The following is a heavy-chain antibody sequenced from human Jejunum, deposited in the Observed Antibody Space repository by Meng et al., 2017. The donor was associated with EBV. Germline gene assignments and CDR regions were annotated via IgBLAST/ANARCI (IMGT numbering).Heavy chain of an antibody. V-gene: IGHV4-39*07. CDR1: GGSTSSTSYF. Sequence: QGEMQGSGPRLVKPSAPLSLTCTVSGGSTSSTSYFWGWIRQPPGKGLEWIGTIHYSGNTYYNPSLKSRLSISLDTSQNQFSLKLNSVTAADTAVYYCVRERESSAQYWGQGTLVTVSS. CDR3: VRERESSAQY. J-gene: IGHJ4*02. CDR2: IHYSGNT. D-gene: IGHD3-22*01.